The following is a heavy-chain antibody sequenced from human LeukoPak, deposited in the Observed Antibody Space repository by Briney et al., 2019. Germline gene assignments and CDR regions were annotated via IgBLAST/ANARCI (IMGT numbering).Heavy chain of an antibody. CDR2: ISANGINT. CDR3: AKVIRDFGDYIIFDY. V-gene: IGHV3-23*01. Sequence: GGSLRLSCAASGFTFSSYEMNWVRQAPGKGLEWVSSISANGINTYYADSLKGRFTISRDNSKNTLFLQMNSLRAEDTAVYYCAKVIRDFGDYIIFDYWGQGALVTVSS. J-gene: IGHJ4*02. CDR1: GFTFSSYE. D-gene: IGHD4-17*01.